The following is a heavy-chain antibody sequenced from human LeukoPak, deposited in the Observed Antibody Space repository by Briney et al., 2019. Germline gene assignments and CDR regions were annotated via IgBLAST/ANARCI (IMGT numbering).Heavy chain of an antibody. CDR2: TYHSGST. Sequence: SETLSLTCTVSGGSISPYYWSWIRQPPGKGLEWIGHTYHSGSTNYNPSLKSRVTISVDTSENQLSLKLSSVTAADTAFYYCARHLAPSSGYLTLDYWGQGTLVTVSS. J-gene: IGHJ4*02. CDR3: ARHLAPSSGYLTLDY. D-gene: IGHD3-22*01. CDR1: GGSISPYY. V-gene: IGHV4-59*08.